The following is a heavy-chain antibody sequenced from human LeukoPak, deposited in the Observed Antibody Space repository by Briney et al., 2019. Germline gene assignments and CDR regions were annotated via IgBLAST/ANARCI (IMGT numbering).Heavy chain of an antibody. CDR2: IERDGSST. Sequence: GGSLRLSCAASGFTFSTYSMNWVRQAPGTGLVWVSRIERDGSSTTYADSVKGRFLMSRDNAKNTVDLQMNSLRVEDTAVYYCARAIYSSPPDYWGQGALVTVSS. V-gene: IGHV3-74*03. J-gene: IGHJ4*02. CDR1: GFTFSTYS. D-gene: IGHD6-13*01. CDR3: ARAIYSSPPDY.